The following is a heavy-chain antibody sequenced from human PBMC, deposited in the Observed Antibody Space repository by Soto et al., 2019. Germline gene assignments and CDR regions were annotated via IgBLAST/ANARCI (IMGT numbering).Heavy chain of an antibody. J-gene: IGHJ4*02. V-gene: IGHV4-34*01. CDR3: AGGYSSGWSDFDY. Sequence: SETLSLTCAVYGGSFSGYYWSWIRQPPGKGLEWIGEINHSGSTNYNPSLKSRVTISVDTSKNQFSLKLSSVTAADTAVYYCAGGYSSGWSDFDYWGQGTLVTVSS. CDR1: GGSFSGYY. D-gene: IGHD6-19*01. CDR2: INHSGST.